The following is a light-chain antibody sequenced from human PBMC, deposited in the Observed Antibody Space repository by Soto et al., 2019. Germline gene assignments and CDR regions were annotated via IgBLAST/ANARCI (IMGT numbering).Light chain of an antibody. CDR1: SSDVGRYDY. Sequence: QSALTQPRSVSGSPGQSVTISCTGTSSDVGRYDYVSWYQSHPDKAPRLVIYDVXKRPSXVXDXFSGSKSGNTASLTISGXXXXXXXDYYCCSYAGGNTWVFGGGTKLTVL. V-gene: IGLV2-11*01. CDR2: DVX. CDR3: CSYAGGNTWV. J-gene: IGLJ3*02.